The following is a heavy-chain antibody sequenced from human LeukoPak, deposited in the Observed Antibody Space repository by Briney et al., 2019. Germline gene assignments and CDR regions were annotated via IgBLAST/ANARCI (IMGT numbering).Heavy chain of an antibody. V-gene: IGHV4-59*01. Sequence: PSETLSLTCAVYGGSFSGYYWSWIRQPPGKGLEWIGYIYYSGSTNYNPSLKSRVTISVDTSKNQFSLKLSSVTAADTAVYYCARAAAHYYYYYGMDVWGQGTTVTVSS. CDR2: IYYSGST. J-gene: IGHJ6*02. CDR3: ARAAAHYYYYYGMDV. D-gene: IGHD6-25*01. CDR1: GGSFSGYY.